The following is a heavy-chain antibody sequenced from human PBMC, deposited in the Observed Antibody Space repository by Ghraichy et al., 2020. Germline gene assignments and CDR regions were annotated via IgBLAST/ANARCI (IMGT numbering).Heavy chain of an antibody. Sequence: GGSLRLSCAASGFTFSNYGMLWVRQAPGKGLEGVAVIWYDGSNKYYADSVKGRLTISRDNSKNTLYLQMNSLRAEDTAVYYCAREGYYYNSSGYYYYFDYWGQGALVTVSS. CDR3: AREGYYYNSSGYYYYFDY. CDR2: IWYDGSNK. J-gene: IGHJ4*02. D-gene: IGHD3-22*01. V-gene: IGHV3-33*01. CDR1: GFTFSNYG.